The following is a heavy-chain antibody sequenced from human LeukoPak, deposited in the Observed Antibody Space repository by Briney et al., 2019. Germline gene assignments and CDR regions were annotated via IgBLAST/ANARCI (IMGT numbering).Heavy chain of an antibody. J-gene: IGHJ4*02. CDR1: GGSISSSSYY. CDR3: ARSGDILTGYFFD. CDR2: IYYSGST. V-gene: IGHV4-39*07. Sequence: SETLSLTCTVSGGSISSSSYYWGWIRQPPGKGLEWIGSIYYSGSTNYNPSLKSRVTISVDTSKNQFSLKLSSVTAADTAVYYCARSGDILTGYFFDWGQGTLVTVSS. D-gene: IGHD3-9*01.